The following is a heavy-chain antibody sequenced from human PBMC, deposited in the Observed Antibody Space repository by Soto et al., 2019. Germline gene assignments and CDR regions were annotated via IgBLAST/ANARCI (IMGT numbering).Heavy chain of an antibody. CDR1: GGTFSSYA. V-gene: IGHV1-69*13. J-gene: IGHJ6*02. CDR3: ARDNAVRDFGDLPAAHGYYYYYCMDF. D-gene: IGHD3-3*01. Sequence: AVKVSCKASGGTFSSYAISWVRQAPGQGLEWMGGIIPIFGTANYAQKFQGRVTITADESTSTAYIELSSLRSEDTAVYYCARDNAVRDFGDLPAAHGYYYYYCMDFWGQGTPVTVSS. CDR2: IIPIFGTA.